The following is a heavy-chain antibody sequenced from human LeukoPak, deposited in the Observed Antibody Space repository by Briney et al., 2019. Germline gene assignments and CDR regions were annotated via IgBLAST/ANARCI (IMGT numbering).Heavy chain of an antibody. CDR2: ISSNGGST. V-gene: IGHV3-64D*06. Sequence: GGSLRLSCSASGFTFSSYAMHWVRQAPGKGLEYVSAISSNGGSTYYADSVKGRFTIPRDNSKNTLYLQMSSLRAEDTAVYYCVKDHEPAAAGTYYYYGMDVWGEGTTVTVSS. J-gene: IGHJ6*04. D-gene: IGHD6-13*01. CDR1: GFTFSSYA. CDR3: VKDHEPAAAGTYYYYGMDV.